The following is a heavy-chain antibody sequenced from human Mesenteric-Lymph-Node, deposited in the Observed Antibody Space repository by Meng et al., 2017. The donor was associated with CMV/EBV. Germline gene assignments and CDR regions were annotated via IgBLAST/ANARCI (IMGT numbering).Heavy chain of an antibody. Sequence: GESLKISRAASGFTFSDYYMSWIRQAPGKGLEWVSYISSSGSTIYYADSVKGRFTISRDNSKNTLYLEMNSLRLDDTAVYYCARVNGGYGSGEPWGQGTLVTVSS. CDR1: GFTFSDYY. J-gene: IGHJ5*02. CDR2: ISSSGSTI. D-gene: IGHD3-10*01. CDR3: ARVNGGYGSGEP. V-gene: IGHV3-11*04.